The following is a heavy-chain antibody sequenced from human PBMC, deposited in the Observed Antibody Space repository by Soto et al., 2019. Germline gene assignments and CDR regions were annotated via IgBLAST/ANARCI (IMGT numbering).Heavy chain of an antibody. CDR2: ISAYNGNT. J-gene: IGHJ4*02. Sequence: ASVKVSCKASGYTFTGYGISWVRQAPGQGLEWMGWISAYNGNTNYAQKLQGRVTMTTDTSTSTAYMELRSLRSDDTAVYYCAREHYCTNGVCYDYWGQGTLVTVSS. CDR3: AREHYCTNGVCYDY. D-gene: IGHD2-8*01. CDR1: GYTFTGYG. V-gene: IGHV1-18*04.